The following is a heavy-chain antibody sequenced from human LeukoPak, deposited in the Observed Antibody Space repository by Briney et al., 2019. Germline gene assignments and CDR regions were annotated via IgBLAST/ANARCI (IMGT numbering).Heavy chain of an antibody. CDR3: ARDPAVAGTIDAFDI. V-gene: IGHV4-30-4*08. CDR2: IYYSVST. D-gene: IGHD6-19*01. Sequence: SETLSLTCTVSGRSISSGDYYWSWIRQPLGKGLEWIGYIYYSVSTYYTPSLKSRVTISVDTSKSQFSLKLSSVTAADTAVYYCARDPAVAGTIDAFDIWGQGTMVTVSS. J-gene: IGHJ3*02. CDR1: GRSISSGDYY.